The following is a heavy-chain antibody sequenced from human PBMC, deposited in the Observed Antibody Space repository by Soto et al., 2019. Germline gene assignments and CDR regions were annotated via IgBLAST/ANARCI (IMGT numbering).Heavy chain of an antibody. CDR1: GFTFSRYG. CDR2: IWYDGSNK. CDR3: ARETVMITFGGVIADAFDS. V-gene: IGHV3-33*01. Sequence: GGSLRLSCAASGFTFSRYGMHWVRQAPGKWLEWVAVIWYDGSNKYYADSVKGRFTISRDNSENTVYLQMNSLRAEDAAVYYCARETVMITFGGVIADAFDSWGQGXMVTV. D-gene: IGHD3-16*02. J-gene: IGHJ3*02.